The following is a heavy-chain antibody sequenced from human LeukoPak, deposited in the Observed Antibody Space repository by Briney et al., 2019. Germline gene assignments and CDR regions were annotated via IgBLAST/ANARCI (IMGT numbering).Heavy chain of an antibody. V-gene: IGHV3-23*01. CDR2: ISGSGGST. Sequence: GGSLRLSCAASGFTSSSYAMSWVHQAPGKGLEWVSSISGSGGSTYYADSVKGRFTISRDNSKNTLYLQMNSLRAEDTALYHCAKFPAAGTNSGGFDYWGQGTLVTVSS. CDR3: AKFPAAGTNSGGFDY. J-gene: IGHJ4*02. CDR1: GFTSSSYA. D-gene: IGHD6-13*01.